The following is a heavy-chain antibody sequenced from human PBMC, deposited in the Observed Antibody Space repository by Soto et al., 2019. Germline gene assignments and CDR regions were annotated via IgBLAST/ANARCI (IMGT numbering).Heavy chain of an antibody. J-gene: IGHJ6*03. V-gene: IGHV4-34*01. CDR3: ARGSWDDVSGHYYMDV. CDR1: GSSVNGYY. CDR2: INHSGST. Sequence: LSLTCAVYGSSVNGYYWNWIRRPPGKGLEWIGEINHSGSTNYNPSLKSRITINPDTSKNQFSLQLSSVTPDDTAVYYCARGSWDDVSGHYYMDVWGKGTTVTVPS. D-gene: IGHD1-1*01.